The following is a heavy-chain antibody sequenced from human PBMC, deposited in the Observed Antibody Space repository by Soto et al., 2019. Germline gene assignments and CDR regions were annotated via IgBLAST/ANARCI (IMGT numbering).Heavy chain of an antibody. CDR3: ARESGGATATLDYYYFYMDV. V-gene: IGHV1-2*04. CDR1: GDTFTGYY. D-gene: IGHD5-12*01. J-gene: IGHJ6*03. CDR2: INPNSGVT. Sequence: QVQLVQSGAEVKKPGASVTVSCRASGDTFTGYYMHWVRQAPGQGLEWMGWINPNSGVTKYAQKFQGWVTMTRDTSIRTVYMELSRLRSDDPAVYYCARESGGATATLDYYYFYMDVWGTGTKVTVSS.